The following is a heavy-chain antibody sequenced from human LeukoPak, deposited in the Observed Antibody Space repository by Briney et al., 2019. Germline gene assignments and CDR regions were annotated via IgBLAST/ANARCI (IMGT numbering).Heavy chain of an antibody. CDR2: IIPILGIA. J-gene: IGHJ4*02. CDR1: GGTFSSYA. D-gene: IGHD2-2*01. Sequence: ASVKVSRKASGGTFSSYAISWVRQAPGQGLEWMGRIIPILGIANYAQKFQGRVTITADKSTSTAYMELSSLRSEDTAVYYCARDVPPAAALGYWGQGTLVTVSS. V-gene: IGHV1-69*04. CDR3: ARDVPPAAALGY.